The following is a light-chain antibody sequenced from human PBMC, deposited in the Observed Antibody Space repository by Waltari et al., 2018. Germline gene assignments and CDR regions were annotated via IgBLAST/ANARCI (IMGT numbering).Light chain of an antibody. CDR1: SSAVGNYTR. V-gene: IGLV2-23*02. CDR2: AVS. Sequence: QSALTQPASVSGSPGQSITISCTGTSSAVGNYTRVSWYQKHPGKAPKLMIYAVSKRPSGVSDRFSGSKSGDMASLTISGLQPEDEAEYFCSSYAGSSKGVFGGGTKVTVL. CDR3: SSYAGSSKGV. J-gene: IGLJ2*01.